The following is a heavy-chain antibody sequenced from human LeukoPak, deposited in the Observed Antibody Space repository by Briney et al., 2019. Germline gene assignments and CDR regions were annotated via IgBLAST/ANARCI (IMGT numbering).Heavy chain of an antibody. Sequence: ASVKVSCKASGYTFTRYTMHWVRQAPGQRLEWMGWINAGNGNTKYSQKFQGRVTITRDTSASTVYMEMSSLRSEDTAVYYCAGGYCSGGGCYSGLEYWGQGTLVTVSS. CDR2: INAGNGNT. CDR3: AGGYCSGGGCYSGLEY. D-gene: IGHD2-15*01. CDR1: GYTFTRYT. V-gene: IGHV1-3*01. J-gene: IGHJ4*02.